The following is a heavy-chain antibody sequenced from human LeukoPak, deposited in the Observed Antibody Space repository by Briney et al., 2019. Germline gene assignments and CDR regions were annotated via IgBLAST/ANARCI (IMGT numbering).Heavy chain of an antibody. CDR3: ARVRVRGVIITYYYYAMDV. CDR1: GFIFIGYA. Sequence: GGSLRLSGAASGFIFIGYAIDWVRQAPGKGLQWVALVSYDGGDKFYANSVRGRFTIARDNSKTTVYLQMNSLRAEDTAVYYCARVRVRGVIITYYYYAMDVWGQGTTVTVSS. CDR2: VSYDGGDK. D-gene: IGHD3-10*01. J-gene: IGHJ6*02. V-gene: IGHV3-30*04.